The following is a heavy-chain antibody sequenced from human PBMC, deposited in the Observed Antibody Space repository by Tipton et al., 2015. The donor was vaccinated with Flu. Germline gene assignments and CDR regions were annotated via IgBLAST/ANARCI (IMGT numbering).Heavy chain of an antibody. CDR2: IKRKTDGETT. D-gene: IGHD3-16*01. Sequence: SLRLSCAASGFAFSTYWILWVRHTPGKGLEWVGRIKRKTDGETTDYAAPVKGRFTVSRDDSESTLYLQMDSLKTEDTATYYCATDLPLGEGGYFDSWGQGALVTVSS. CDR1: GFAFSTYW. J-gene: IGHJ4*02. CDR3: ATDLPLGEGGYFDS. V-gene: IGHV3-15*05.